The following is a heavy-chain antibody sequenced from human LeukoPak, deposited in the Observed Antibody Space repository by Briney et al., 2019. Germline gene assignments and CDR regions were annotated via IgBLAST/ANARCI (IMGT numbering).Heavy chain of an antibody. V-gene: IGHV4-34*01. CDR2: INHSGST. CDR3: ARRSSGYKYFDY. J-gene: IGHJ4*02. Sequence: YWSWXRXPPGKGLEWIGEINHSGSTNYNPSLKSRVTISVDTSKNQFSLKLSSVTAADTAVYYCARRSSGYKYFDYWGQGTLVTVSS. D-gene: IGHD3-22*01. CDR1: Y.